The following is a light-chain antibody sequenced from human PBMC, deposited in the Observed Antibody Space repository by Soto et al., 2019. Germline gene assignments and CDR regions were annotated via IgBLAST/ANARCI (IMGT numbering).Light chain of an antibody. CDR2: AAS. CDR3: QQSYSTPQLT. J-gene: IGKJ4*01. V-gene: IGKV1-39*01. CDR1: QSISTY. Sequence: DIPMTQSPSTLSASLLEGIPIXGEASQSISTYLNWYQQKPGKAPKLLIYAASSLQNGVPTRFSGSGSGTDFTLTINSLQPEDFATYYCQQSYSTPQLTFGGGTKVDIK.